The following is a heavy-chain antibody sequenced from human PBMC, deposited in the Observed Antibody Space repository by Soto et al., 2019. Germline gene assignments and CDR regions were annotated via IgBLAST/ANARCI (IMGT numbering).Heavy chain of an antibody. Sequence: PSETRSPTCTVSGGSISSYCWSWIRQPPGKGLEWIGYIYYSGSTNHNPSLKSRVTISQDTSKNQFSLKLSSVTAADTAVYYCARGWFGYYFDYWGQGTLVTVSS. V-gene: IGHV4-59*01. CDR1: GGSISSYC. J-gene: IGHJ4*02. CDR3: ARGWFGYYFDY. CDR2: IYYSGST. D-gene: IGHD3-10*01.